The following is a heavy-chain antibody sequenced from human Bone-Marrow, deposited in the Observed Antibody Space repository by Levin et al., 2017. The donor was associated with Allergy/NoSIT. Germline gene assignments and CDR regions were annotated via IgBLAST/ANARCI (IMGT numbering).Heavy chain of an antibody. CDR3: ARGGLSYDSSGYYYYYYGMDV. CDR2: IKQDGSEK. Sequence: GGSLRLSCAASGFTFSSYWMSWVRQAPGKGLEWVANIKQDGSEKYYVDSVKGRFTISRDNAKNSLYLQMNSLRAEDTAVYYCARGGLSYDSSGYYYYYYGMDVWGQGTTVTVSS. V-gene: IGHV3-7*01. CDR1: GFTFSSYW. D-gene: IGHD3-22*01. J-gene: IGHJ6*02.